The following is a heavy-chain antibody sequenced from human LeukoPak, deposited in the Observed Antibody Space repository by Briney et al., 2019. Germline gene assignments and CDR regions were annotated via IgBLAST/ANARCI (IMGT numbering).Heavy chain of an antibody. CDR2: IYTSGST. CDR3: ASCSGGSCYSADYYYYYMDV. J-gene: IGHJ6*03. D-gene: IGHD2-15*01. Sequence: SETLSLTCTVSGGSISSYYWSWIRQAAGKGLEWIGRIYTSGSTNYNPSLKSRVTMSVDTSKNQFSLKLSSVTAADTAVYYCASCSGGSCYSADYYYYYMDVWGKGTTVTVSS. CDR1: GGSISSYY. V-gene: IGHV4-4*07.